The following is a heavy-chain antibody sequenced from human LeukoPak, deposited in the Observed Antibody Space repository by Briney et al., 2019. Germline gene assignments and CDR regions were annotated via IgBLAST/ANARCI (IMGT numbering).Heavy chain of an antibody. V-gene: IGHV1-69*13. CDR2: IIPIFGTA. J-gene: IGHJ5*02. CDR3: ASAPRYSSSWPNNWFDP. CDR1: GYTFTGYY. D-gene: IGHD6-13*01. Sequence: SVRVSCKPSGYTFTGYYMHWVRQAPGQGLEWMGGIIPIFGTANYAQKFQGRVTITADESTSTAYMELSSLRSEDTAVYFCASAPRYSSSWPNNWFDPWGQGTLVTVSS.